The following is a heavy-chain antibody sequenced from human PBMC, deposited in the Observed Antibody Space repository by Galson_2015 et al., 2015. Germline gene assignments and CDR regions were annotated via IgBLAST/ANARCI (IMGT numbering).Heavy chain of an antibody. J-gene: IGHJ4*02. V-gene: IGHV5-51*01. CDR2: IYPGDSDT. Sequence: QSGAEVTKPGESLKISCTGSGYSFTSYWIGWVRQMPGKGLEWMGIIYPGDSDTRYSPSFQGQVTISADKSISTAYLQWSSLKASDTAMYYCARHPLNPRVGNYYFDDWGQGTLVTVSS. CDR3: ARHPLNPRVGNYYFDD. D-gene: IGHD1-7*01. CDR1: GYSFTSYW.